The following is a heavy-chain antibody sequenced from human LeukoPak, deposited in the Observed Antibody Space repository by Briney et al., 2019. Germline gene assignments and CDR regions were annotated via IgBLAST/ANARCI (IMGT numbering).Heavy chain of an antibody. V-gene: IGHV3-48*04. CDR1: GFTFSSYS. D-gene: IGHD2-8*01. CDR2: ISSSSSTI. J-gene: IGHJ4*02. CDR3: AKDYCTNGVCYPFDY. Sequence: PGGSLRLSCAASGFTFSSYSMNWVRQAPGKGLEWVSSISSSSSTIYYADSVKGRFTISRDNAKNSLYLQMNSLRAEDTAVYYCAKDYCTNGVCYPFDYWGQGTLVTVSS.